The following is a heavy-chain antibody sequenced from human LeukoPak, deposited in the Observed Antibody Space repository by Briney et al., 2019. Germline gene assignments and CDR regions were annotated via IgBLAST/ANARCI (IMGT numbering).Heavy chain of an antibody. J-gene: IGHJ3*02. CDR2: IYYSGST. D-gene: IGHD3-9*01. V-gene: IGHV4-31*03. CDR1: GGSISSGGYY. CDR3: ASADYDMVFDI. Sequence: NPSETLSLTCTVSGGSISSGGYYWSWIRQHPGKGLEWIGYIYYSGSTDYNPSLKSRFTMSVDTSKNQFSLKLSSVTAADTAVYYCASADYDMVFDIWGQGTMVTVSS.